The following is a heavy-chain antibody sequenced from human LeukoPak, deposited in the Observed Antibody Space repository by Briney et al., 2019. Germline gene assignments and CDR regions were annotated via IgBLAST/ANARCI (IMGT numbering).Heavy chain of an antibody. CDR3: ARAFDY. J-gene: IGHJ4*02. Sequence: QPGGSLRLSCAASGFTFSSYGMNWVRQAPGKGLEWVAVISYDGSNKYYADSVKGRFTISRDNSKNTLYLQMNSLRAEDTAVYYCARAFDYWGQGTLVTVSS. V-gene: IGHV3-30*03. CDR1: GFTFSSYG. CDR2: ISYDGSNK.